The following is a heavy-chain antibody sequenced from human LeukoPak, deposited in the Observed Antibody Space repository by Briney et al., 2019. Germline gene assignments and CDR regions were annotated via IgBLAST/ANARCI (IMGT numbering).Heavy chain of an antibody. CDR2: ISGSGGST. Sequence: QTGGSLRLSCAASGFTFSNYAMSWVRQAPGKGLQWVSAISGSGGSTYYADSVKGRFSISRDNSKNTLYVQMSSLRDEDTAVYYCAQDREKPDWWGQGTLVTVSS. CDR3: AQDREKPDW. V-gene: IGHV3-23*01. J-gene: IGHJ4*02. CDR1: GFTFSNYA.